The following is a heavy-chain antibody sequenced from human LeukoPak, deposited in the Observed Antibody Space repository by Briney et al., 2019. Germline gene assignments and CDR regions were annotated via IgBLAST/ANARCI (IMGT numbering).Heavy chain of an antibody. CDR1: GFTFSSYA. CDR2: ISGSGGST. Sequence: PGGSLRLSCAASGFTFSSYAMSWVRQAPGKGLEWVSAISGSGGSTYYADSVKGRFTISRDNSKNTLYLQMNSLTAEDTAVYYCARDQPGTYTLSSTWGQGTLVTISS. D-gene: IGHD2/OR15-2a*01. V-gene: IGHV3-23*01. CDR3: ARDQPGTYTLSST. J-gene: IGHJ4*02.